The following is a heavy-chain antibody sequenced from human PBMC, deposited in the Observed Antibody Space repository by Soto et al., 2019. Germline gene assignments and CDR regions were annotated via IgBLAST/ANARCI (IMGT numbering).Heavy chain of an antibody. CDR3: AAAVPAEYVSPCYYRDV. CDR2: IYYRGSA. V-gene: IGHV4-59*01. CDR1: GASISSYH. J-gene: IGHJ6*03. D-gene: IGHD3-16*01. Sequence: SETLSLTCTVSGASISSYHWSWIRQSPGKGLEWIGYIYYRGSANYNPSLKSRVTISVDTSKNQVSLKLSSVTAADTAVYYCAAAVPAEYVSPCYYRDVWGKGTRVTVS.